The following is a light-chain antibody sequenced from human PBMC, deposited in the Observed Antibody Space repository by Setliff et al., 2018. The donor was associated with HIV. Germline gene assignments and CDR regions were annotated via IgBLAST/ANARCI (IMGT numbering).Light chain of an antibody. CDR3: ARSNDSRSAVV. CDR1: GYNIGRNS. CDR2: NND. Sequence: VLTQPPSTSGTPGQKVTISCSGNGYNIGRNSVFCYQQLPGTDPKLLMYNNDQRPSVVPDRFSVSKSGTSAALPISDVRPGDEADYYCARSNDSRSAVVFGGGTKVTVL. J-gene: IGLJ2*01. V-gene: IGLV1-47*02.